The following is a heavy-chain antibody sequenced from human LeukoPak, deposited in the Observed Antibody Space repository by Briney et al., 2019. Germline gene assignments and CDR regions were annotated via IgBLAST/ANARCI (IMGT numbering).Heavy chain of an antibody. CDR3: ARGLKFAYYYDSSGYYYERGYFDY. J-gene: IGHJ4*02. Sequence: SETLSLTCAVYGGSFSGYYWSWIRQPPGKGLEWIGEINHSGSTNYNPSLKSRVTISVDTSKNQFSLKLSSMTAADTAVYYCARGLKFAYYYDSSGYYYERGYFDYWGQGTLVTVSS. CDR1: GGSFSGYY. D-gene: IGHD3-22*01. V-gene: IGHV4-34*01. CDR2: INHSGST.